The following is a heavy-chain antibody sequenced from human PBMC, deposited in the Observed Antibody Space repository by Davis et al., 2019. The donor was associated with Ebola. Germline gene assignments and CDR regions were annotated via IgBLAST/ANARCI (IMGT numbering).Heavy chain of an antibody. V-gene: IGHV4-34*01. D-gene: IGHD6-19*01. CDR2: INHSGST. CDR3: ARGKGSSGLLED. J-gene: IGHJ4*02. Sequence: SETLSLTCAVYGGSFSGYYWSWIRQPPGKGLEWIGEINHSGSTNYNTSLKSRVTISVDTSKNQFSLKLSSVTAADTAVYYCARGKGSSGLLEDWGQGTLVTVSS. CDR1: GGSFSGYY.